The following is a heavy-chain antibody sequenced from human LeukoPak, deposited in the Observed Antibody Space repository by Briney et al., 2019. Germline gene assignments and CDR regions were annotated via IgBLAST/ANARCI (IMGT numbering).Heavy chain of an antibody. CDR3: ARGGGAIVEDAFDI. J-gene: IGHJ3*02. CDR1: GGSISSGSYY. V-gene: IGHV4-39*07. CDR2: IYHSGST. D-gene: IGHD3-22*01. Sequence: PSQTLSLTCTVSGGSISSGSYYWGWIRQPPGKGLEWIGSIYHSGSTYYNPSLKSRVTISVDTSKNQFSLKLSSVTAADTAVYYCARGGGAIVEDAFDIWGQGTMVTVSS.